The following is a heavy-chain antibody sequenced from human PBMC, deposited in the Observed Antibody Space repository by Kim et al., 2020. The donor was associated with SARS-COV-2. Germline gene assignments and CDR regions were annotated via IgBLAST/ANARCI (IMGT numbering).Heavy chain of an antibody. J-gene: IGHJ5*02. CDR1: GGSISSSSYY. CDR2: IYYSGST. Sequence: SETLSLTCTVSGGSISSSSYYWGWIRQPPGKGLEWIGSIYYSGSTYYNPSLKSRVTISVDTSKNQFSLKLNSVTAADTAVYYCARQSQYYDILTGLISFRYNWFDPWGQGTLVTVSS. CDR3: ARQSQYYDILTGLISFRYNWFDP. V-gene: IGHV4-39*01. D-gene: IGHD3-9*01.